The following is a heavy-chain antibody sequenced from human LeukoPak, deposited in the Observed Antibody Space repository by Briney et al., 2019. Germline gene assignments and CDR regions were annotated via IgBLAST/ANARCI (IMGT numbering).Heavy chain of an antibody. Sequence: SETLSLTCTGSGGSISIYYWIWLRQPPGKGLEWIGSIYHSGSSIYNPSLKSRVTISGDASKNQFSLKLSSVTAADTAVYYCARAGPDILTGNGFDYWGQATLVTVSS. CDR3: ARAGPDILTGNGFDY. CDR1: GGSISIYY. J-gene: IGHJ4*02. CDR2: IYHSGSS. D-gene: IGHD3-9*01. V-gene: IGHV4-59*01.